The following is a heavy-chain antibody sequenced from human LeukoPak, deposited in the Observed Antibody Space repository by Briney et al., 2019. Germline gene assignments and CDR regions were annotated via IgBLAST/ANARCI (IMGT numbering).Heavy chain of an antibody. V-gene: IGHV3-30-3*01. J-gene: IGHJ4*02. CDR1: GFPFSSYA. CDR3: AREEYDDCFFDY. Sequence: GGSLRLSYAASGFPFSSYAMYWVRQAPGKGLEWVAVISYDGSNKYYADSVKGRFTISRDNSKNTLYLQMSSLRAEDTAVYYCAREEYDDCFFDYWGQGTLVTVSS. CDR2: ISYDGSNK. D-gene: IGHD2-21*02.